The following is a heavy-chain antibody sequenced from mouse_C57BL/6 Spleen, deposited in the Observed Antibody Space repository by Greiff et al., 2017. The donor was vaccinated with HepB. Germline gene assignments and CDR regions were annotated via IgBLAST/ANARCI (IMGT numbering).Heavy chain of an antibody. CDR3: ARGGDYYGSRDYFDY. CDR2: IYPRSGNT. CDR1: GYTFTSYG. V-gene: IGHV1-81*01. Sequence: QVQLKESGAELARPGASVKLSCKASGYTFTSYGISWVKQRTGQGLEWIGEIYPRSGNTYYNEKFKGKATLTADKSSSTAYMELRSLTSEDSAVYFCARGGDYYGSRDYFDYWGQGTTLTVSS. J-gene: IGHJ2*01. D-gene: IGHD1-1*01.